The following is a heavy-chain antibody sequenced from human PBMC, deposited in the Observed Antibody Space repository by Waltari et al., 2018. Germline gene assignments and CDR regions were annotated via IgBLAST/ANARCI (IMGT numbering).Heavy chain of an antibody. CDR2: INTSGST. V-gene: IGHV4-34*01. D-gene: IGHD6-19*01. CDR1: GGSFSGYY. CDR3: ARGPPGYSSGWYGLDV. J-gene: IGHJ6*02. Sequence: QVQLQQWGAGLLKPSETLSLTCVVYGGSFSGYYWSWVRQPPGKGLGWLGEINTSGSTNYQPSRESRITMSVDTSNQFSLKLSSVTAADTAVYYCARGPPGYSSGWYGLDVWGQGTTVTVSS.